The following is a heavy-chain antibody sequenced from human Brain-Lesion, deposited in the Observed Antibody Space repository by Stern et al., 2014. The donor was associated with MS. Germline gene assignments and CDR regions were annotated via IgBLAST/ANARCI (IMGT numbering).Heavy chain of an antibody. D-gene: IGHD1-14*01. V-gene: IGHV3-9*01. J-gene: IGHJ4*02. CDR3: ARDITGSSAYFAY. Sequence: EVQLVQSVGDLVQPGRSLRLSCEAFGFTFDDYAMHWVRQAPGKGLEWVAGISWNSGTIGYADSVKGRFTTSRDNAYSSLYLQMNSLRPEDTALYYCARDITGSSAYFAYWGQGTLVTVSS. CDR2: ISWNSGTI. CDR1: GFTFDDYA.